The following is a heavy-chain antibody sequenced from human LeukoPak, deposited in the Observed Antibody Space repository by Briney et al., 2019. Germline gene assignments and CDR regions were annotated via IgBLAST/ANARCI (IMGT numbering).Heavy chain of an antibody. D-gene: IGHD2-15*01. V-gene: IGHV4-59*12. J-gene: IGHJ5*02. CDR1: GGSISAFY. CDR2: ISYSGST. Sequence: SETLSLTCTVSGGSISAFYWSWIRQPPGRGLQWIGCISYSGSTNYNPSLKSRVTISVDTSKNQFSLKLSSVTAADTAVYYCAREGRVVVVAATNNWFDPWGQGTLVTVSS. CDR3: AREGRVVVVAATNNWFDP.